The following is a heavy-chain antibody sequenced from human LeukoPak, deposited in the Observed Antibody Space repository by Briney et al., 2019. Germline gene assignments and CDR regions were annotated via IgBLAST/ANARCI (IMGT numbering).Heavy chain of an antibody. V-gene: IGHV1-2*02. CDR3: ARDAIVRDYSNSDC. D-gene: IGHD4-11*01. CDR2: INPNSGGT. CDR1: GYTFTGYY. Sequence: ASVKVSCKASGYTFTGYYIHWVRQAPGQGLEWMGWINPNSGGTNYAQKFQGRVTMTRDTSISTAYMELSRLTSDDTAVYYCARDAIVRDYSNSDCWGQGTLVTVSS. J-gene: IGHJ4*02.